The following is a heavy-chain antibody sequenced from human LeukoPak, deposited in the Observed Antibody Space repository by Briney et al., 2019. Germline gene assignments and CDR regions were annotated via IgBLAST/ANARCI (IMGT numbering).Heavy chain of an antibody. J-gene: IGHJ6*03. V-gene: IGHV3-23*01. CDR1: GFTFSSYG. CDR3: AKGATISDYYYYYMDV. D-gene: IGHD5-12*01. Sequence: GGSLRLSCAASGFTFSSYGMSWVRQAPGKGLEWVSAISGSGGSTYYADSVKGRFTISRDNSKNTLYLQMNSLRAEDTALYYCAKGATISDYYYYYMDVWGKGTTVTVSS. CDR2: ISGSGGST.